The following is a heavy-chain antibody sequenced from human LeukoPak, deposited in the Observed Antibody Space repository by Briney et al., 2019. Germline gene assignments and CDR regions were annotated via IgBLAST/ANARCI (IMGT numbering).Heavy chain of an antibody. CDR1: GYTFTDYY. CDR3: ATVDGIAVAATDY. Sequence: ASVTISCTASGYTFTDYYMHWVQQAPGKGLEWMGRVDPEDGETIYAEKFQGRVTITADTSTDTAYMELSSLRSEDTAVYYCATVDGIAVAATDYWGQGTLVTVSS. CDR2: VDPEDGET. D-gene: IGHD6-19*01. J-gene: IGHJ4*02. V-gene: IGHV1-69-2*01.